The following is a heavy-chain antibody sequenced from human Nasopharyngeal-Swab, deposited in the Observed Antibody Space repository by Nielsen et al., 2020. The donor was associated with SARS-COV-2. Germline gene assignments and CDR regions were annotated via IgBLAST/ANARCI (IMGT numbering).Heavy chain of an antibody. CDR2: IYHSGST. CDR3: ASVLGYCSSTSCYYYYGMDV. J-gene: IGHJ6*02. V-gene: IGHV4-4*02. Sequence: VRQAPGKGLEWIGEIYHSGSTNYNPSLKSRVTISVDKSKNQFSLKLSSVIAADTAVYYCASVLGYCSSTSCYYYYGMDVWGQGTTVTVSS. D-gene: IGHD2-2*01.